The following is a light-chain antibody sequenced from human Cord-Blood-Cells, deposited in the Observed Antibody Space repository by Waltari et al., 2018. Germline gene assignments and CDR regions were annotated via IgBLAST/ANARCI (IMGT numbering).Light chain of an antibody. J-gene: IGLJ3*02. CDR3: QVWDSSSDHWV. V-gene: IGLV3-21*03. CDR2: DDS. CDR1: NIGSKS. Sequence: SYVLTQPPSLSVAPGKPARIPCGGTNIGSKSAHWYQQKPGQAPVLVVYDDSDRPSGIPERFSGSNSGNTATLTISRVEAGDEADYYCQVWDSSSDHWVFGGGTKLTVL.